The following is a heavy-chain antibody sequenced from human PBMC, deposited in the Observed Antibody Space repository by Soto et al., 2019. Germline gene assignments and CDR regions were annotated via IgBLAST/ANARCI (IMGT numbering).Heavy chain of an antibody. Sequence: GGSLRLSCAASGFTFSSYWMSWVRQAPGKGLEWVANIKQDGSEKYYVDSVKGRFTISRDNAKSSLYLQMNSLRAEDTAVYYCARAVQGSSGYGHDAFDIWGQGTMVTVSS. V-gene: IGHV3-7*01. CDR2: IKQDGSEK. CDR1: GFTFSSYW. D-gene: IGHD3-22*01. CDR3: ARAVQGSSGYGHDAFDI. J-gene: IGHJ3*02.